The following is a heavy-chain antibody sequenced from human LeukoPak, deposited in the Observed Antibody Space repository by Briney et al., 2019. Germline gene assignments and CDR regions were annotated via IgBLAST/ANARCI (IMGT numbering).Heavy chain of an antibody. CDR1: GFTFDDYA. CDR3: VKPYYYSSGSLN. D-gene: IGHD3-10*01. CDR2: INKDGSEK. Sequence: GGSLRLSCAASGFTFDDYAMHWVRQAPGKGLEWVANINKDGSEKNYVDSMKGRFTISRDNAKNSLYLQMNGLRAEDAAMYYCVKPYYYSSGSLNWGQGTLVTVSS. V-gene: IGHV3-7*01. J-gene: IGHJ1*01.